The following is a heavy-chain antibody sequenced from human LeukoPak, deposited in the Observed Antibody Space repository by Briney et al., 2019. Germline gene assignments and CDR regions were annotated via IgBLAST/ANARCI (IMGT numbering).Heavy chain of an antibody. J-gene: IGHJ4*02. CDR3: ARAPSSRALFDY. Sequence: ASVKVSCKASGYTFTSYAMQWVRHAPGQRHNSMGWTNAGNANTKYSQNSQSKATTTRDTPATTPNMELSSLRFEDTAVYYCARAPSSRALFDYWGQGTLVTVSS. CDR2: TNAGNANT. D-gene: IGHD6-13*01. CDR1: GYTFTSYA. V-gene: IGHV1-3*01.